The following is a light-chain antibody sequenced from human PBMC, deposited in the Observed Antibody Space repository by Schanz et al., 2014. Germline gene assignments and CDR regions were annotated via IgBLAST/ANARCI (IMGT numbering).Light chain of an antibody. CDR1: NSNIGNNY. Sequence: QSVLTQPPSVSAAPGQKVTISCSGSNSNIGNNYVSWYQHLPGTAPKLVIYDNNQRPSGIPDRFSGSKSGTSATLGITGLQTGDEADYYCGTWDTSVSGGVFGGGTKLTVL. V-gene: IGLV1-51*01. CDR3: GTWDTSVSGGV. J-gene: IGLJ3*02. CDR2: DNN.